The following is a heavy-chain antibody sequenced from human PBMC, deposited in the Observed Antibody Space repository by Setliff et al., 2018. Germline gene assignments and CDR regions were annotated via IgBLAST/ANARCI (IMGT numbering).Heavy chain of an antibody. V-gene: IGHV7-4-1*02. CDR1: GGTFSSYA. D-gene: IGHD3-3*01. CDR3: ARGPLHYDFWSGYYTVSWFDP. CDR2: INTNTGNP. J-gene: IGHJ5*02. Sequence: ASVKVSCKASGGTFSSYAISWVRQAPGQGLEWMGWINTNTGNPTYAQGFTGRFVFSLDTSVSTAYLQISSLKAEDTAVYYCARGPLHYDFWSGYYTVSWFDPWGQGTLVTVSS.